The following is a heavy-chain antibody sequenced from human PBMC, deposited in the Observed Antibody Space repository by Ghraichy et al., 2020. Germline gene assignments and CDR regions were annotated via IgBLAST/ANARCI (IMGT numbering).Heavy chain of an antibody. J-gene: IGHJ4*02. D-gene: IGHD5-12*01. V-gene: IGHV4-34*01. CDR1: GGSFSGYY. Sequence: SETLSLTCAVYGGSFSGYYWSWIRQPPGKGLEWIGEINHSGGINYNPSLKSRVTISVDTSKNQFSLKLSSVTAADTAVYYCARGRFLPGVATIPDYWGQGTLVTVSS. CDR3: ARGRFLPGVATIPDY. CDR2: INHSGGI.